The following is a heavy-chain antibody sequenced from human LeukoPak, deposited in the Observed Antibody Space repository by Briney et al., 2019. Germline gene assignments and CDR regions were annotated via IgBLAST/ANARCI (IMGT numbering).Heavy chain of an antibody. V-gene: IGHV4-59*01. D-gene: IGHD3-9*01. CDR3: ARARYVNSFYAFDI. CDR2: LSKSGNT. CDR1: GASISDYY. J-gene: IGHJ3*02. Sequence: PSETLSLTCTVSGASISDYYWSWIRLPPGKGLEWIGYLSKSGNTNYSPSLKSRVTIFGETSKNQFFLKLSSVTAADTAVYYCARARYVNSFYAFDIWGQGTLVTVSS.